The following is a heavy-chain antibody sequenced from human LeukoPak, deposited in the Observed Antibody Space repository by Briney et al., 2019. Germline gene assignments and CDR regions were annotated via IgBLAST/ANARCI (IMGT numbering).Heavy chain of an antibody. CDR1: GGSFSGYY. J-gene: IGHJ4*02. V-gene: IGHV4-34*01. D-gene: IGHD3-22*01. CDR3: ARLVGDYYYDSSGLDY. Sequence: SETLSLTCAVYGGSFSGYYWSWIRQPPGKGLEWIGEINHSGSTNYNPSLKSRVTISVDTSKSQFSLKLSSVTAADTAVYYCARLVGDYYYDSSGLDYWGQGTLVTVSS. CDR2: INHSGST.